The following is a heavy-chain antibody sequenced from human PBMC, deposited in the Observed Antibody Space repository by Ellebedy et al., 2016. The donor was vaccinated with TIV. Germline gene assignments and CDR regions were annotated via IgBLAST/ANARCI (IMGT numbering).Heavy chain of an antibody. D-gene: IGHD6-6*01. J-gene: IGHJ4*02. Sequence: GESLKISCSASGFTGDDYTMHWVRQAPGKGLEWVSLISWDGGSTYYADSVKGRFTISRDNSKNTLYLQMNSLRAEDTAVYYCAQDAIAACFDYWGQGTLVTVSS. CDR3: AQDAIAACFDY. CDR2: ISWDGGST. V-gene: IGHV3-43*01. CDR1: GFTGDDYT.